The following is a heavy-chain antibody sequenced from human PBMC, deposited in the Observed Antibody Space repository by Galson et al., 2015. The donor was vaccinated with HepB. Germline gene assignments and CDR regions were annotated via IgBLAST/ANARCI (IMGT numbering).Heavy chain of an antibody. CDR1: GVSIRSGDYY. D-gene: IGHD1-26*01. CDR2: IHYSGGT. J-gene: IGHJ6*02. Sequence: TLSLTCAVSGVSIRSGDYYWSWIRQPPGMGLEWIGYIHYSGGTYYNPSLKSRVTISIDTSKNQFSLKLSSVTAADTAVYYCARGVGPYYYYGMGVWGQGTTVTVSS. CDR3: ARGVGPYYYYGMGV. V-gene: IGHV4-30-4*01.